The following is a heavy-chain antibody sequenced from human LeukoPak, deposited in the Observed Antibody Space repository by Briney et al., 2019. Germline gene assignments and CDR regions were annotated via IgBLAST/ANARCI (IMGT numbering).Heavy chain of an antibody. Sequence: GGSLRLSCAASGFTFSSYWMSWVRQPPGKGLEWVSLIYSGGDTYYSDSVKGRFTISRDNSKNTLYLQMNSLRAEDTAVYYCASGFRLTSIKFDYWGQGTLVTVSS. CDR2: IYSGGDT. D-gene: IGHD3-10*01. J-gene: IGHJ4*02. CDR3: ASGFRLTSIKFDY. CDR1: GFTFSSYW. V-gene: IGHV3-66*01.